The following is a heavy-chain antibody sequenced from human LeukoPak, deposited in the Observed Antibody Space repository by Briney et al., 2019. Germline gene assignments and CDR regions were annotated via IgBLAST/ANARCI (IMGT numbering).Heavy chain of an antibody. CDR3: ARNPITLVRGGNWFDP. J-gene: IGHJ5*02. CDR1: GGSISSYY. V-gene: IGHV4-59*01. CDR2: ICYSGST. Sequence: PSETLSLTCTVSGGSISSYYWSWIRQPPGKGLEWIGYICYSGSTTYNPSLKSRVTISIDTSKNHFSLKLSSVTAADTAVYYCARNPITLVRGGNWFDPWGQGTLVTVSS. D-gene: IGHD3-10*01.